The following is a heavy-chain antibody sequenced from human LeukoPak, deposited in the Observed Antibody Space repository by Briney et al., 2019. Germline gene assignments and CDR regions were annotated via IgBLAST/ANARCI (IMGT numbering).Heavy chain of an antibody. D-gene: IGHD5-12*01. V-gene: IGHV1-2*02. J-gene: IGHJ4*02. CDR3: ARDLATIDGIAWYYFEN. Sequence: GASVKVSCKASGYTFTGHYIHWVRQAPGQGFEWMGWINPNTGGTDYAQKFQDRIAISTYTSISTAHMELSRLRSDDTALYYCARDLATIDGIAWYYFENWGQGTLVTVS. CDR1: GYTFTGHY. CDR2: INPNTGGT.